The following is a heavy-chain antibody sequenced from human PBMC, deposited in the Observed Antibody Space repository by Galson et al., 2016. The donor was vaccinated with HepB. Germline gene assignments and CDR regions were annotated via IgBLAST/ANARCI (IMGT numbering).Heavy chain of an antibody. D-gene: IGHD2-2*01. CDR2: ISYDGSNK. Sequence: SLRLSCAAPGFTFSSYGMHWVRQAPGKGLEWVAVISYDGSNKYYADSVKGRFTISRDNSKNTLYLQMNSLRAEDTAVYYCAKDTARYCSSTSCSYGMDVWGQGTTVTVSS. V-gene: IGHV3-30*18. CDR3: AKDTARYCSSTSCSYGMDV. J-gene: IGHJ6*02. CDR1: GFTFSSYG.